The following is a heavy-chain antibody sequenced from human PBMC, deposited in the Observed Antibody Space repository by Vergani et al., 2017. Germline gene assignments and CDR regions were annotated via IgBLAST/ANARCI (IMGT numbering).Heavy chain of an antibody. CDR1: GFTFNSYT. V-gene: IGHV3-33*08. CDR2: TWYDGNNK. CDR3: ARDLRLLYNRFDP. J-gene: IGHJ5*02. D-gene: IGHD1-14*01. Sequence: VQLSESGGGLVQPGGSLRLSCAASGFTFNSYTMSWVRQTPGKGLEWVAVTWYDGNNKQYADSVKGRFTISRDNSKSTMYLQMNSLRDEDTGVYYCARDLRLLYNRFDPWGQGTLVTVSS.